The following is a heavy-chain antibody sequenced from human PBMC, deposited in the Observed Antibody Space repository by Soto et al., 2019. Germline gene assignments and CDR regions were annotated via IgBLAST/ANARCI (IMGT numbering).Heavy chain of an antibody. CDR1: RFALSSYA. CDR2: IGGSGGDK. V-gene: IGHV3-23*01. Sequence: PGGSLRLSWVASRFALSSYAMSWVRQAPGKGLEWVSGIGGSGGDKFYADSVKGRFTVSRDNAENTLSLELNSLRVEDTAIYYCARRSWRGRADYWGQGILVTVSS. J-gene: IGHJ4*02. CDR3: ARRSWRGRADY. D-gene: IGHD3-3*01.